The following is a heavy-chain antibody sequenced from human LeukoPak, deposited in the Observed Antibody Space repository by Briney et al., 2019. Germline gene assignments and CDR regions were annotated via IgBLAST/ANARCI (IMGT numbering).Heavy chain of an antibody. V-gene: IGHV3-23*01. CDR3: GHNDYGST. CDR1: GFTFSSHA. CDR2: ISGSGGST. D-gene: IGHD4-17*01. J-gene: IGHJ4*02. Sequence: PGGSLRLSCVASGFTFSSHAMSWVRQAPGKGLAWVSAISGSGGSTYYADSVKGRFTISRDNSKNTLYLQMNSLKTEDTAIYYCGHNDYGSTWGQGTLVTVSS.